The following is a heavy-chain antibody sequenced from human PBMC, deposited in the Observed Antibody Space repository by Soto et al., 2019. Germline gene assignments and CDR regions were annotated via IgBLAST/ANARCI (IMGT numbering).Heavy chain of an antibody. CDR2: ISAYNGNT. J-gene: IGHJ6*02. CDR1: GYTLTSYG. V-gene: IGHV1-18*01. Sequence: ASVKVSCKASGYTLTSYGISWVRQAPGQGLEWMGWISAYNGNTNYAQKLQGRVTMTTDTSTSTAYMELRSLRSDDTAVYYCASELVVPAAIAHYYYYGMDVWGQGATVTVS. CDR3: ASELVVPAAIAHYYYYGMDV. D-gene: IGHD2-2*02.